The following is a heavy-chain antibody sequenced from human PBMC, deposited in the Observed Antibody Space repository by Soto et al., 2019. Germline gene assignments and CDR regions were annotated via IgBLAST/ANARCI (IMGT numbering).Heavy chain of an antibody. CDR1: GFSFSSYG. Sequence: QSGGSLRLSCAAYGFSFSSYGMHWVRQAPGKGLDWVAVIWYDGSNKYYAESVKGRFTISRDNSKNTLYVQMNSLTVEDTAVYYCARAQYTGSYFDACDVWGQGTMVTVSS. CDR3: ARAQYTGSYFDACDV. J-gene: IGHJ3*01. CDR2: IWYDGSNK. D-gene: IGHD1-26*01. V-gene: IGHV3-33*03.